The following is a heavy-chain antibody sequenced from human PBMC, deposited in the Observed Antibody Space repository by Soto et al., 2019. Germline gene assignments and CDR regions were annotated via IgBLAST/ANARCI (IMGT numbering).Heavy chain of an antibody. Sequence: GGCLGLSCAASGFTVSSNYMSWVRKAPGTGMELVSISYSGGSTYYADTVKGRFTISRDNSKNKLYLQMNSLRAEDTDVYYCASVIEGYYYDSSGPRWGQGTLVTVSS. CDR2: SYSGGST. D-gene: IGHD3-22*01. CDR1: GFTVSSNY. CDR3: ASVIEGYYYDSSGPR. J-gene: IGHJ4*02. V-gene: IGHV3-66*01.